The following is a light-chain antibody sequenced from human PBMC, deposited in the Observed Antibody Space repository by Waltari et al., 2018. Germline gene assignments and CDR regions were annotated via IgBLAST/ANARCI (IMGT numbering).Light chain of an antibody. J-gene: IGLJ2*01. CDR1: SGDVGAHNY. V-gene: IGLV2-14*03. CDR3: NSYTSSTNVV. Sequence: QSVLTQSASVSGSPGQSITISCTGTSGDVGAHNYVSWYQQHPGKAPQLIIYDVSKRPSGLSHRISASKSGNTASLTISGLQAEDEAHYYCNSYTSSTNVVFGGGTKLTVL. CDR2: DVS.